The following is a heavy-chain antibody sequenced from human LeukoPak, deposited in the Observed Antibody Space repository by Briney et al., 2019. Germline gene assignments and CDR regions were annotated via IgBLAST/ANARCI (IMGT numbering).Heavy chain of an antibody. CDR3: AKSPWYNSYYFDY. J-gene: IGHJ4*02. CDR2: ISGSGGST. CDR1: GLTFSSYA. V-gene: IGHV3-23*01. Sequence: GGSLRLSCAASGLTFSSYAMSWVRQAPGKGLEWVSAISGSGGSTYNAASEKGRFTISRNNSKNTLYLQMNSLRAEDTAVDYCAKSPWYNSYYFDYWGQGTLVTVSS. D-gene: IGHD1-1*01.